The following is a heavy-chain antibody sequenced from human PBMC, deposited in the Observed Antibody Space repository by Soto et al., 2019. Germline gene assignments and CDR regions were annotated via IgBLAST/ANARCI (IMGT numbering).Heavy chain of an antibody. J-gene: IGHJ4*02. CDR1: GGTFSSYA. D-gene: IGHD1-1*01. V-gene: IGHV1-69*01. CDR2: IIPIFGTA. Sequence: QVQLVQSGAEVKKPGSSVKVCCKASGGTFSSYAISWVRQAPGQGLEWMGGIIPIFGTANYAQKFQGRVTITADESTSTAYMELSSLRSEDTAVYYCASNDIKKPRGRLPQGYWGQGTLVTVSS. CDR3: ASNDIKKPRGRLPQGY.